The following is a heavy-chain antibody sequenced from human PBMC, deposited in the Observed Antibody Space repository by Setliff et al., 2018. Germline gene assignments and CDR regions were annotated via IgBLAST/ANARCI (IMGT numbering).Heavy chain of an antibody. D-gene: IGHD2-8*01. CDR2: TYYIRNT. V-gene: IGHV4-59*11. Sequence: SETLSLTCTVSGGSITSHYWSWIRQPPGKGLEWIGHTYYIRNTNYNPSLKSRVTISIDTSKNQFSLNLSSVTAADTAVYYCARGGVLGTGDFDYWGQGTLVTVSS. CDR3: ARGGVLGTGDFDY. CDR1: GGSITSHY. J-gene: IGHJ4*02.